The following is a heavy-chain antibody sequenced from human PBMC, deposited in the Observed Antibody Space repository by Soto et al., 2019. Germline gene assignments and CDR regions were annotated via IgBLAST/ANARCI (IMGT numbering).Heavy chain of an antibody. V-gene: IGHV4-34*01. J-gene: IGHJ4*02. CDR3: ARGRTRIGPRKNFDY. CDR2: INHSGST. D-gene: IGHD1-26*01. Sequence: SETLSLTCAVYGGSFSGYYWSWIRQPPGKGLEWIGEINHSGSTNYNPSLKSRVTISVDTSKNQFSLKLSSVTAADTAVYYCARGRTRIGPRKNFDYWGQGTLVTVSS. CDR1: GGSFSGYY.